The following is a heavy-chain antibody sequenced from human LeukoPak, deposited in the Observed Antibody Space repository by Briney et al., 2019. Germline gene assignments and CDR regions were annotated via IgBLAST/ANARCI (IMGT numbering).Heavy chain of an antibody. V-gene: IGHV4-61*02. J-gene: IGHJ4*02. D-gene: IGHD1-1*01. CDR1: GGSISSGSYY. Sequence: ASETLSLTCTVSGGSISSGSYYWNCIRQPAGKGLEWIGRIYSSGSTNYNPSLKSRVTISIDTSKNQFSLKLRSVTAADTAVYYCARDGNALWGQGTLVTVSS. CDR3: ARDGNAL. CDR2: IYSSGST.